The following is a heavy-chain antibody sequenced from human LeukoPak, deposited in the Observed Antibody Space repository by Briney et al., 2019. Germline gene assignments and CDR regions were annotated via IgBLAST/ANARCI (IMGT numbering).Heavy chain of an antibody. CDR1: GGTFSSYA. D-gene: IGHD3-10*01. V-gene: IGHV1-69*13. CDR3: ARELPGDFDY. Sequence: GASVKVSCKASGGTFSSYAISWVRQAPGQGLEWMGGIIPIFGTANYAQKFQGRVTITADESTSTAYMELSSLRSEDTAVYYRARELPGDFDYWGQGTLVTVSS. J-gene: IGHJ4*02. CDR2: IIPIFGTA.